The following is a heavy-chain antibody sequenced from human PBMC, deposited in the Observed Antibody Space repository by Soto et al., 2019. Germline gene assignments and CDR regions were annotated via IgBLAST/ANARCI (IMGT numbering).Heavy chain of an antibody. Sequence: QVQLQESGPGLVKPSGTLSLTCAVSGGSISSSHWWTWVRQSPGKGLEYIGEISHSGTSNSNPSLKSRVTLSVDKSTNHCSLTLTSVTAADTAVYYCARVVLTITRGAFDAWGQGTLVIVSS. D-gene: IGHD3-9*01. CDR3: ARVVLTITRGAFDA. CDR2: ISHSGTS. V-gene: IGHV4-4*02. J-gene: IGHJ3*01. CDR1: GGSISSSHW.